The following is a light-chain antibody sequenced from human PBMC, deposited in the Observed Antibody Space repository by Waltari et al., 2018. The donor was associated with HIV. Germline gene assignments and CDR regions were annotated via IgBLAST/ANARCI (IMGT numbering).Light chain of an antibody. CDR1: ISDGDGYAS. J-gene: IGLJ2*01. CDR3: TSYTGSTNLL. Sequence: QSALTQPPSASGSPGPSVTISCTGPISDGDGYASVSWYQHHPGKAPKLIIYEFTKRPSGVPDRFSGSKSDYTASLTVSGLQAEDEADYYCTSYTGSTNLLFGGGTKLTVL. V-gene: IGLV2-8*01. CDR2: EFT.